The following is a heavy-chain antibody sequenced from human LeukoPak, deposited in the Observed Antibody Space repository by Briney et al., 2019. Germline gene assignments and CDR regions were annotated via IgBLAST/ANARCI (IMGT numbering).Heavy chain of an antibody. CDR1: GYTFTGYY. CDR2: INPNSGDT. V-gene: IGHV1-2*02. Sequence: AAVKVSCKASGYTFTGYYMHWLRQAPGQGLEWMGWINPNSGDTMYAQHFQGKVTITRDTPISTPYMELSSRKSDDTAVYYCESDRLMAIAARQDMDRGSGYPHWGEGTLVTVSS. J-gene: IGHJ4*02. CDR3: ESDRLMAIAARQDMDRGSGYPH. D-gene: IGHD6-6*01.